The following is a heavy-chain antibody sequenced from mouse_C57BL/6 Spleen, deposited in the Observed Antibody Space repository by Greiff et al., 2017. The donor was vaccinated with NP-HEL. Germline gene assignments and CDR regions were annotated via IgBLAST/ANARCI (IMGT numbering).Heavy chain of an antibody. CDR1: GYSFTDYN. CDR3: ARSIYYGSSSNWYFDV. J-gene: IGHJ1*03. CDR2: INPNYGTT. V-gene: IGHV1-39*01. D-gene: IGHD1-1*01. Sequence: LVESGPELVKPGASVKISCKASGYSFTDYNMNWVKQSNGKSLEWIGVINPNYGTTSYNQKFKGKATLTVDQSSSTAYMQLNSLTSEDSAVYYCARSIYYGSSSNWYFDVWGTGTTVTVSS.